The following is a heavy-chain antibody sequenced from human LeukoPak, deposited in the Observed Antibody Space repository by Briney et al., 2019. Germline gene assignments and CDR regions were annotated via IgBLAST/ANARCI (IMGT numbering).Heavy chain of an antibody. CDR1: GFTFSTYS. D-gene: IGHD2-2*01. CDR2: ISGSSSTI. J-gene: IGHJ6*03. V-gene: IGHV3-48*04. CDR3: ARLTSKRSSMDV. Sequence: PGGSLRLSCAASGFTFSTYSMNWVRQAPGKGLEWVSYISGSSSTIYYADSVKGRVTISRDNAENSLYLQMNSLRAEDAAVYYCARLTSKRSSMDVWGKGTTVTVSS.